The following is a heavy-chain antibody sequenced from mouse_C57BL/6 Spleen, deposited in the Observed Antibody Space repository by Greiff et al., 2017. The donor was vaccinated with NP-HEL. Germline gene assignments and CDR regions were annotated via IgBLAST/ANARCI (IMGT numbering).Heavy chain of an antibody. V-gene: IGHV3-6*01. CDR2: ISYDGSN. CDR1: GYSITSGYY. Sequence: EVKLEESGSGLVKPSQSLSLTCSVTGYSITSGYYWNWIRQFPGNKLEWMGYISYDGSNNYNPSLKNRISITRDTSKNQFFLKLNSVTTEDTATYYCGRYLDYWGQGTTLTVSS. CDR3: GRYLDY. J-gene: IGHJ2*01.